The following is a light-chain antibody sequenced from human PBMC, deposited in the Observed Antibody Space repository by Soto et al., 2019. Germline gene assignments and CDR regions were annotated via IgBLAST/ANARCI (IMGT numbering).Light chain of an antibody. CDR3: QQYKDWPTT. CDR1: QSVSSY. J-gene: IGKJ1*01. Sequence: EIVLTQSPVTLSLSPGERATLSCRASQSVSSYLAWYQQRPGQAPRLLIYDASNRATGIPARFSGSGSGTEFTLTISSLQSEDFAVYYCQQYKDWPTTFGQGTKVDI. CDR2: DAS. V-gene: IGKV3-11*01.